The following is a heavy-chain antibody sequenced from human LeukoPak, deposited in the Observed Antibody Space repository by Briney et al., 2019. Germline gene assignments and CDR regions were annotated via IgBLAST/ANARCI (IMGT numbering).Heavy chain of an antibody. V-gene: IGHV1-18*01. CDR3: ARPTPYYYYDSSGYQQKYYFDY. CDR2: ISAYNGNT. J-gene: IGHJ4*02. D-gene: IGHD3-22*01. CDR1: GYTFTSYG. Sequence: ASVTVSFKASGYTFTSYGISWVRQAPGQGLEWMGWISAYNGNTNYAQKLQGRVTMTTDTSTSTAYMELRSLRSDDTAVYYCARPTPYYYYDSSGYQQKYYFDYWGQGTLVTVSS.